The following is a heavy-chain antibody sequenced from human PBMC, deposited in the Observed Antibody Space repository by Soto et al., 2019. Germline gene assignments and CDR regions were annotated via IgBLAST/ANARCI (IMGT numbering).Heavy chain of an antibody. CDR2: ISYDGSNK. CDR3: ARESHAHFDQ. J-gene: IGHJ4*02. CDR1: GFTFSSYG. Sequence: PGGSLRLSCAASGFTFSSYGMHWVRQAPGKGLEWVAVISYDGSNKYYADSVKGRFTISRDNSKNTLYLQMNSLRAEDTAVYYCARESHAHFDQWGQGTLVTVSS. V-gene: IGHV3-30*03.